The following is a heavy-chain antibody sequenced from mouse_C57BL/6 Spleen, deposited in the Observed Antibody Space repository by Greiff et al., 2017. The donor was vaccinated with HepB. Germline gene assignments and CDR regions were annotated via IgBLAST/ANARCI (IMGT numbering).Heavy chain of an antibody. V-gene: IGHV14-4*01. Sequence: VQLKQSGAELVRPGASVKLSCTASGFNIKDDYMHWVKQRPEQGLEWIGWIDPENGDTEYASKFQGKATITADTSSNTAYLQLSSLTSEDTAVYYCTKGSSSDWYFDVWGTGTTVTVSS. CDR3: TKGSSSDWYFDV. CDR2: IDPENGDT. D-gene: IGHD1-1*01. CDR1: GFNIKDDY. J-gene: IGHJ1*03.